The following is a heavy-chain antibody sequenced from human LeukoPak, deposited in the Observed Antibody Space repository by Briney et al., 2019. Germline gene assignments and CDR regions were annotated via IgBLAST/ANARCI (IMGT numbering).Heavy chain of an antibody. D-gene: IGHD2-2*01. CDR1: GFTFSSYG. Sequence: SGGSLRLSCAASGFTFSSYGMHWVRQAPGKGLEWVAVIWYDGSNKYYADSVKGRFTISRDNSKNTLYLQMNSLRAEDTAVYYCARQGYCSSTSCYASTWFDPWGQGTLVTVSS. CDR3: ARQGYCSSTSCYASTWFDP. CDR2: IWYDGSNK. J-gene: IGHJ5*02. V-gene: IGHV3-33*01.